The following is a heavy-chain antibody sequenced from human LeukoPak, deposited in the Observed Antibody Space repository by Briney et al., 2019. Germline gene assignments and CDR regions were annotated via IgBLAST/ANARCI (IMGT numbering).Heavy chain of an antibody. Sequence: SETLSLTCNVSGDSIGRSTYYWGWVRQTPETGLEWIGSIFYNGRTYYTPSLQSRVIMSLDTSKNQFSLRLTSVTAADTAVYYCARQVAVVEPTDPNWFDSWGQGTLVTASS. J-gene: IGHJ5*01. CDR1: GDSIGRSTYY. CDR2: IFYNGRT. D-gene: IGHD2-21*01. V-gene: IGHV4-39*07. CDR3: ARQVAVVEPTDPNWFDS.